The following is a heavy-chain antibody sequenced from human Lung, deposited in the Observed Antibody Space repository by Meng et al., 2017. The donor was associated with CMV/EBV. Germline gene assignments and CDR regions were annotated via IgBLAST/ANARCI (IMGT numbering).Heavy chain of an antibody. D-gene: IGHD6-19*01. V-gene: IGHV3-7*01. CDR1: GFTFSSYW. CDR2: IKQDGSEK. J-gene: IGHJ6*02. Sequence: GEXXKISCAASGFTFSSYWMSWVRQAPGKGLEWVANIKQDGSEKYYVDSVKGRFTISRDNAKNSLYLQMNSLRAEDTAVYYCARDRTGYSSGWYGYYGMDVWGQGTXVTGAS. CDR3: ARDRTGYSSGWYGYYGMDV.